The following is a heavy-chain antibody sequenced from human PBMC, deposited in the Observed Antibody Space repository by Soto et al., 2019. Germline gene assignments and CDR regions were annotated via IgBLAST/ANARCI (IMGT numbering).Heavy chain of an antibody. J-gene: IGHJ6*02. CDR1: GYTFTSYG. CDR3: GRDSYDILTGYFIYGMDV. Sequence: QVPLVQSGAEVKKPGASVKVSCKASGYTFTSYGISWVRQAPGQGLEWMGWISAYNGNTIYAQKLQGRVTMTTDTSTSTAYMELRSLRSDDTAVYYCGRDSYDILTGYFIYGMDVWGQGTTVTVSS. V-gene: IGHV1-18*01. CDR2: ISAYNGNT. D-gene: IGHD3-9*01.